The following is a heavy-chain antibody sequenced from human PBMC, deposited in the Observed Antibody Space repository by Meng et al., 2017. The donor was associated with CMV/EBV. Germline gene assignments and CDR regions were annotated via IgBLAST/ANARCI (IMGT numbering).Heavy chain of an antibody. CDR1: GDTFTGYY. V-gene: IGHV1-2*02. Sequence: SCKASGDTFTGYYMHWVRQAPGQGLEWMGWINPNSGGTKYAQKFQGRVTMTRDTSISTAYMELSRLRSDDTAVYYCARDFLTNWFDPWGQGTLVTVSS. J-gene: IGHJ5*02. CDR3: ARDFLTNWFDP. CDR2: INPNSGGT.